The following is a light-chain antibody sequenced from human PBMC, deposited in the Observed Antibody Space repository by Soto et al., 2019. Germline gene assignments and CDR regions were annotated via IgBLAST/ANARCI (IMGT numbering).Light chain of an antibody. CDR2: AAS. Sequence: IQLTQSPSSLSASVGDRVTITCRASQGISSYLAWYQQKPGKAPKLLIYAASTLQSGVPSRFSGSGSVTDFTLTISSLQPEDFATYYCQQLNSYPPDTFGQGTKLEIK. J-gene: IGKJ2*01. V-gene: IGKV1-9*01. CDR3: QQLNSYPPDT. CDR1: QGISSY.